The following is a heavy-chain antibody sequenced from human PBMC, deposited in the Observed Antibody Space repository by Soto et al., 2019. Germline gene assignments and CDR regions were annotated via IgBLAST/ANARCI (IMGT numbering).Heavy chain of an antibody. CDR1: GGSISSYY. CDR3: SRDFCSGGSCYFPNWYFDL. D-gene: IGHD2-15*01. J-gene: IGHJ2*01. V-gene: IGHV4-59*01. CDR2: IYYSGST. Sequence: PSEILSLTCTVSGGSISSYYWSWIRQPPGKGLEWIGDIYYSGSTNYNPSLKSRVTISVDTSKNQLSLKLSSVTAADTAVYYCSRDFCSGGSCYFPNWYFDLWGRGTLVTVSS.